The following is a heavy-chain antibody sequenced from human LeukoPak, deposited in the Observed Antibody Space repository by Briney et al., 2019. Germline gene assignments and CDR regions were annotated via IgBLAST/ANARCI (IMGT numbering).Heavy chain of an antibody. Sequence: PSETLSLTCTVSGGSISSYYWSWIRQPPGKGLEWIGYIYYSGSTNYNPSLKSRVTISVDTSKNQFSLKLSSVTAADTAVYYCARSIPAAGFDPWGQGTLVTVSS. D-gene: IGHD6-13*01. J-gene: IGHJ5*02. CDR1: GGSISSYY. V-gene: IGHV4-59*08. CDR2: IYYSGST. CDR3: ARSIPAAGFDP.